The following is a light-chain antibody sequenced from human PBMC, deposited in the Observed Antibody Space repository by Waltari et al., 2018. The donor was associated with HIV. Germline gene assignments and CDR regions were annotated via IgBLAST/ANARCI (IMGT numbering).Light chain of an antibody. CDR3: QSYDSSLSVL. CDR2: GNT. Sequence: QSVLTQPPSVSGAPGQRVTISCTGSSSNLGAGNDVPWYQQLPGTAPKLLIYGNTNRPSGVPDRFSGSKSGTSASLAITGLQAEDEADYYCQSYDSSLSVLFGGGTKLTVL. V-gene: IGLV1-40*01. CDR1: SSNLGAGND. J-gene: IGLJ2*01.